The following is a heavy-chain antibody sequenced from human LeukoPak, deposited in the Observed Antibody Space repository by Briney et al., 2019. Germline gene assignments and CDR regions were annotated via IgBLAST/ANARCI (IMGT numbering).Heavy chain of an antibody. V-gene: IGHV4-59*01. J-gene: IGHJ4*02. D-gene: IGHD6-19*01. CDR1: GGSISSYY. CDR2: IYYSGST. Sequence: PSETLSLTCTVSGGSISSYYWRWVRQPPGKGLEWIGYIYYSGSTNYNPSLKSRVTISVDTSKNQFSLKLSSVTAADTAVYYCARDTVAGTYDYWGQGTLVTVSS. CDR3: ARDTVAGTYDY.